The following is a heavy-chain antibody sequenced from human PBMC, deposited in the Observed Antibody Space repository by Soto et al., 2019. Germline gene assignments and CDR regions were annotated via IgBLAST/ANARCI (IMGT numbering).Heavy chain of an antibody. CDR2: LSGDNGDI. CDR1: DYTFNSYG. J-gene: IGHJ4*02. D-gene: IGHD2-15*01. CDR3: AGSRGFGFDF. V-gene: IGHV1-18*01. Sequence: QVQLVQSGDELKKPGASVKVSCKASDYTFNSYGISWVRKAPGQGLEWMGWLSGDNGDIKYAQKFQGRVTMTTDISTSTVYMELRSLSSDDPAVYFCAGSRGFGFDFCGQGTLVTVSS.